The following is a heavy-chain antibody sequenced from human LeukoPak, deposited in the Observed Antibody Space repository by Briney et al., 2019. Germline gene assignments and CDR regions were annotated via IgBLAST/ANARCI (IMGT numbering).Heavy chain of an antibody. CDR2: IYYSGST. J-gene: IGHJ4*02. Sequence: SETLSLTCTVSGGSISSYYWSWIRQPPGKGLEWIGYIYYSGSTNYNPSLKSRVTISVDTSKNQFSLKLSSVTAADTAVYYCARDRPGIAAHIYFDYWGQGTLVTVSS. V-gene: IGHV4-59*12. D-gene: IGHD6-6*01. CDR3: ARDRPGIAAHIYFDY. CDR1: GGSISSYY.